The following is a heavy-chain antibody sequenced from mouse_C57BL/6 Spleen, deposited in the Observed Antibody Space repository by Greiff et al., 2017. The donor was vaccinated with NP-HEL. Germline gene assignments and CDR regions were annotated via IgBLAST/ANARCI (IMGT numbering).Heavy chain of an antibody. V-gene: IGHV1-81*01. CDR2: IYPRSGNT. D-gene: IGHD1-1*01. CDR1: GYTFTSYG. Sequence: QVQLQQSGAELARPGASVKLSCKASGYTFTSYGISWVKQRTGQGLEWIGEIYPRSGNTYYNEKFKGKATLTADKSSSTAYMELRSLTSEDSAVYFCARSLITTVGYAMDYWGQGTSVTVSS. J-gene: IGHJ4*01. CDR3: ARSLITTVGYAMDY.